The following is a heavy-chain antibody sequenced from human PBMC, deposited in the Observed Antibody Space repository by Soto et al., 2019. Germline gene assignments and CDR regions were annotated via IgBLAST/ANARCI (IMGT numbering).Heavy chain of an antibody. CDR2: ISYDGSNK. Sequence: GGSLRLSCAASGFTFSSYAMHWVRQAPGKGLEWVAVISYDGSNKYYADSVKGRFTISRDNSKNTLYLQMNSLRAEDTAVYYCARDYRVPSAGAMDVWGQGTTVTVSS. V-gene: IGHV3-30-3*01. CDR1: GFTFSSYA. CDR3: ARDYRVPSAGAMDV. D-gene: IGHD3-16*02. J-gene: IGHJ6*02.